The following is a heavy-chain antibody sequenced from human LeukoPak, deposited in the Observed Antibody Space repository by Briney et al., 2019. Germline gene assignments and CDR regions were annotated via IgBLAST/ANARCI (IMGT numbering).Heavy chain of an antibody. Sequence: SETLSLTCAVSGYSISNDYYCGWIRQPPGKGLEWIASIHHSGRTYYNPSPKSRVTISVDTSKNQFSLKLSFVTAADTAVYYCARHSGDGYSNPGSTFDIWGQGTVGTVS. J-gene: IGHJ3*02. V-gene: IGHV4-38-2*01. CDR1: GYSISNDYY. CDR3: ARHSGDGYSNPGSTFDI. D-gene: IGHD5-24*01. CDR2: IHHSGRT.